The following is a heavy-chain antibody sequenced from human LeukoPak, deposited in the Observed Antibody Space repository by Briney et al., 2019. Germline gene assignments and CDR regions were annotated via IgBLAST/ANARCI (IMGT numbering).Heavy chain of an antibody. J-gene: IGHJ5*02. CDR2: IYYTGTT. D-gene: IGHD3/OR15-3a*01. Sequence: SETLSLTCTVSGGSISSSLYHWGWIRQSPGKNLEWLGSIYYTGTTHYNPSLKSRVTISVGTSKNQFSLNLSSVTAADTAVYSCPRQEIGLRSFDPWGQGTLVTVSS. V-gene: IGHV4-39*01. CDR3: PRQEIGLRSFDP. CDR1: GGSISSSLYH.